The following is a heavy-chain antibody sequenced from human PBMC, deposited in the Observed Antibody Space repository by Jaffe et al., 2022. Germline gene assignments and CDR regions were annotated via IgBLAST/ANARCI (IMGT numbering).Heavy chain of an antibody. Sequence: EVQLLESGGGLVQPGGSLRLSCAASGFTFSTYAMGWVRQAPGKGLEWVSVITSSGGSIFYADSVKGRFTISRDNSKNTLFLQMSSLRAEDTAVYYCAKSNNDNSYGLYYMDVWGKGTTVTVSS. CDR1: GFTFSTYA. CDR2: ITSSGGSI. D-gene: IGHD5-18*01. V-gene: IGHV3-23*01. J-gene: IGHJ6*03. CDR3: AKSNNDNSYGLYYMDV.